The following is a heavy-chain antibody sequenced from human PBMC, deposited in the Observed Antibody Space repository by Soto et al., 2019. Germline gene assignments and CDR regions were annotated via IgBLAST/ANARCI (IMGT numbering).Heavy chain of an antibody. CDR1: GYTFTSYD. D-gene: IGHD3-3*01. CDR2: MNPNSGNT. V-gene: IGHV1-8*01. CDR3: AIDYDFWSGYFLPYGMDV. Sequence: QVQLVQSGAEVKKPGASVKVSCKASGYTFTSYDINWVRQATGQGLEWMGWMNPNSGNTGYAQKFQGRVTMTRNTTLSTAYMELSGLRSEDTAVYYCAIDYDFWSGYFLPYGMDVWGQGTTVTVSS. J-gene: IGHJ6*02.